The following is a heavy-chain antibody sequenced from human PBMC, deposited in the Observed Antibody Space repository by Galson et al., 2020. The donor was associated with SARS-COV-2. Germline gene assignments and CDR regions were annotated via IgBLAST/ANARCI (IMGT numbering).Heavy chain of an antibody. Sequence: PSETLSLTCAVYGGTFSGYYWNWIRQPPGKGLEWIGEINNSGTTNYNPSLNSRVSISVDTSKSQFALRLNSMTAADTAVYYCSRGRNPRDDWGLLCVYRIAATGVFDSWGQGTPVTVSS. CDR3: SRGRNPRDDWGLLCVYRIAATGVFDS. D-gene: IGHD6-13*01. CDR1: GGTFSGYY. V-gene: IGHV4-34*01. J-gene: IGHJ4*02. CDR2: INNSGTT.